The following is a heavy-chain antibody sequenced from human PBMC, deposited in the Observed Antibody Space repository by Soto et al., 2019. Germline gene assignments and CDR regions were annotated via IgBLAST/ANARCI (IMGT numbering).Heavy chain of an antibody. CDR2: IYYTGKT. V-gene: IGHV4-30-4*01. CDR3: GRGLTSNANCIDP. J-gene: IGHJ5*02. Sequence: SETLSLTCSVSGDYIHVGGYYWTWIRQRPGKGLEWMGYIYYTGKTYYNPSLESRLTMSVDRSKNQFSLRLTSVTAADTAVYFCGRGLTSNANCIDPWGQGTLVTVSS. CDR1: GDYIHVGGYY. D-gene: IGHD2-2*01.